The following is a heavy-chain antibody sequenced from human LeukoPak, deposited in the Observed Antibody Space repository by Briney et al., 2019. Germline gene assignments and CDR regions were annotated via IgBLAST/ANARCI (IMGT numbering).Heavy chain of an antibody. CDR1: EFTFSSYA. CDR3: AREGLVVIAAAGGPFDY. D-gene: IGHD6-13*01. J-gene: IGHJ4*02. CDR2: ISYDGSNK. Sequence: GGSLRLSCASSEFTFSSYAMHWVRQAPGKGLEWVAVISYDGSNKYYADSVKGRFTISRDNSKNTLYLQMNSLRAEDTAVYYCAREGLVVIAAAGGPFDYWGQGTLVTVSS. V-gene: IGHV3-30-3*01.